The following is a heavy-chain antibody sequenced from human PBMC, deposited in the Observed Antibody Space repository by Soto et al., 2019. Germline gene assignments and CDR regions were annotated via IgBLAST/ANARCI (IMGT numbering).Heavy chain of an antibody. CDR1: GGSISTGTYN. V-gene: IGHV4-31*03. Sequence: LSLTCTVSGGSISTGTYNWTWIRQLPGKGLEWIGNVYYRGGAYYNPSPQSRVTISLDTSKTQFSMKLKSVNAADTAVYYCARGGTEHSSSHKYGFDVWGQGTTVTVSS. J-gene: IGHJ6*02. CDR2: VYYRGGA. D-gene: IGHD6-6*01. CDR3: ARGGTEHSSSHKYGFDV.